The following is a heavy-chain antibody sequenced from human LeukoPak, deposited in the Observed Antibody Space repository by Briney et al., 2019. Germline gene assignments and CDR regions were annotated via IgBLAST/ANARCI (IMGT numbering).Heavy chain of an antibody. CDR3: AKDRCSNGIGCYYYYMEV. J-gene: IGHJ6*03. CDR1: GIILSSYW. D-gene: IGHD2-8*01. Sequence: GGSLTLSCAASGIILSSYWMSWVRQAPGKGLEWVAYIQYDRANEQYAHSVKGRFRISRDNSNNILYLQMNSLRTEDTAVYYCAKDRCSNGIGCYYYYMEVWGKGTTVTISS. CDR2: IQYDRANE. V-gene: IGHV3-30*02.